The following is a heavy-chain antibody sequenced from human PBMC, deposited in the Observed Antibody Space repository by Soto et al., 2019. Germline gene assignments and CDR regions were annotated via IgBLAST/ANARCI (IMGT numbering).Heavy chain of an antibody. J-gene: IGHJ5*02. V-gene: IGHV5-51*01. CDR3: ARFSVRGYSSGWGWDWFGP. CDR1: GYSFTGYW. Sequence: GESLKISCKGSGYSFTGYWIGWVRQMPGKGLEWMGIIYPGDSDTRFSPSFQGQVTISADKSISTAYLQWSSLKASDSAMYYCARFSVRGYSSGWGWDWFGPWSQGT. CDR2: IYPGDSDT. D-gene: IGHD6-19*01.